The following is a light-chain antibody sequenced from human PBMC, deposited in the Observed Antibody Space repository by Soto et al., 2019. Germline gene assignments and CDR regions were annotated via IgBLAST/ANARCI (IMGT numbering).Light chain of an antibody. CDR2: DVS. Sequence: SVLTQPASVSGSPGQSITISCTGAVSEVAGYTYVSWYQQHPGKGPKVIIYDVSNRPSGVSNRFSGSKSGTTASLTISGLQAEDEADYYCSSFTSILGLFGGGTQLTVL. CDR3: SSFTSILGL. V-gene: IGLV2-14*03. CDR1: VSEVAGYTY. J-gene: IGLJ2*01.